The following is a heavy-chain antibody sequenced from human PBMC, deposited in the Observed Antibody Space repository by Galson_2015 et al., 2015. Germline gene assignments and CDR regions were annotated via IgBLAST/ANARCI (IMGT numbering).Heavy chain of an antibody. J-gene: IGHJ5*02. CDR2: INTNTGNP. Sequence: SVKVSCKASGYTFTSYAMNWVRQAPGQGLEWMGWINTNTGNPTYAQGFTGRFVFSLDTSVSTACLQISSLKAEDTAVYYCANGPGGYSSSWRNTWSDPWGQGTLVTVSS. V-gene: IGHV7-4-1*02. CDR1: GYTFTSYA. CDR3: ANGPGGYSSSWRNTWSDP. D-gene: IGHD6-13*01.